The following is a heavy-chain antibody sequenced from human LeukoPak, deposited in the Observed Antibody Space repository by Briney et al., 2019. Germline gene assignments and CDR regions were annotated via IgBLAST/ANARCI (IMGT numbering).Heavy chain of an antibody. Sequence: KPSETLSLTCTVSGGSISSYYWSWIRQPPGKGLEWIGNIYYSGSTNYNPSLKSRVTISVDTSKNQFSLKLSSVNAADTAVYYCAREVPAADNLFDPWGQGTLVTVSS. V-gene: IGHV4-59*01. J-gene: IGHJ5*02. CDR3: AREVPAADNLFDP. D-gene: IGHD2-2*01. CDR2: IYYSGST. CDR1: GGSISSYY.